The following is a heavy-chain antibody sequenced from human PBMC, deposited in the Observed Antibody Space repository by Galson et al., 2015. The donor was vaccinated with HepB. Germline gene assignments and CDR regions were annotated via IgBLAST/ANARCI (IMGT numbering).Heavy chain of an antibody. J-gene: IGHJ4*02. CDR2: LFSGGDT. Sequence: SLRLCCAVSGLSVSSTYMSWVRQAPGRGLEWVSTLFSGGDTWYTDSMKGRLTISRDTSKNILYLEVNTLRPEDTAVYYCARDQLDHWGQGTLVTVSS. CDR1: GLSVSSTY. V-gene: IGHV3-66*02. CDR3: ARDQLDH.